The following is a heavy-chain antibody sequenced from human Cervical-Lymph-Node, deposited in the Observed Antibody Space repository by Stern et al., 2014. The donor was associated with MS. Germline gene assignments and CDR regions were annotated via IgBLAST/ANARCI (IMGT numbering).Heavy chain of an antibody. CDR3: AKDLAGRHCTDDVCPYGMDV. V-gene: IGHV3-30*18. J-gene: IGHJ6*02. CDR1: GFTFSSYG. Sequence: QVQLVESGGGVAQPGRSLRLSCAISGFTFSSYGMHWVRQAPGKGLEWVAGISYDGRHKLYSDSVKVRFTLSRDNSKNTLYLQMNSLRAEDTALYYCAKDLAGRHCTDDVCPYGMDVWGQGTTVTVSS. D-gene: IGHD2-8*01. CDR2: ISYDGRHK.